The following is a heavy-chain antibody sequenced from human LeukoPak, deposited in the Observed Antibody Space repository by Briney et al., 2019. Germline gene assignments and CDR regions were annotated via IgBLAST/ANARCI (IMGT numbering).Heavy chain of an antibody. Sequence: KAGESLQISCKASGYSFTSYWIGWVRQMPGKGLEWMGIIYPGDSDTRYSPSFQGQVTISADKSISTAYLQWSSLKASDTAMYYCARPSSDSSGYYYDAFDIWGQGTMVTVSS. J-gene: IGHJ3*02. CDR1: GYSFTSYW. V-gene: IGHV5-51*01. CDR3: ARPSSDSSGYYYDAFDI. CDR2: IYPGDSDT. D-gene: IGHD3-22*01.